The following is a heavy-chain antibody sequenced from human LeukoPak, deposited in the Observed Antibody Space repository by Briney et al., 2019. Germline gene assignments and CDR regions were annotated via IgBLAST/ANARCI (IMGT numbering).Heavy chain of an antibody. CDR2: INHSGST. CDR3: ASGARARVMDY. J-gene: IGHJ4*02. V-gene: IGHV4-34*01. CDR1: GGSFSGYY. D-gene: IGHD3-16*01. Sequence: SETLSLTCAVYGGSFSGYYWSWIRQPPGKGLEWIGEINHSGSTNYNPSLKSRVTISVDTSKNQFSLKLSSVTAADTAVYYCASGARARVMDYWGQGTLVTVSS.